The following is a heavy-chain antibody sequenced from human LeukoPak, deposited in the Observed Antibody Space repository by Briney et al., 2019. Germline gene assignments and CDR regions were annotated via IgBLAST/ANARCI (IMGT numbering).Heavy chain of an antibody. CDR2: ISYDGSNK. V-gene: IGHV3-30*04. CDR1: GFTFGSYA. CDR3: ARDPTTAYFDY. Sequence: GGSLRLSCAASGFTFGSYAMHWVRQAPGKGLEWVAVISYDGSNKYYADSVKGRFTISRDNSKNTLYLQMNSLRAEDTAVYYCARDPTTAYFDYWGQGTLVTVSS. J-gene: IGHJ4*02. D-gene: IGHD1-7*01.